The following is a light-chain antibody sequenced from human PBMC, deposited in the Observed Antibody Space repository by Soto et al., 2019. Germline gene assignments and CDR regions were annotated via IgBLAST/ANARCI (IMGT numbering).Light chain of an antibody. CDR2: DAS. Sequence: EIVLTQSPATLSLSPGERATLSCRASQSVSSYLDWYQQKPGQAPRLLIYDASNRATGIPARFSGSGSGTDFALSISSLEPEDYAVYYCQQRSNWPRGTFGQGTKLEIK. CDR1: QSVSSY. V-gene: IGKV3-11*01. CDR3: QQRSNWPRGT. J-gene: IGKJ2*02.